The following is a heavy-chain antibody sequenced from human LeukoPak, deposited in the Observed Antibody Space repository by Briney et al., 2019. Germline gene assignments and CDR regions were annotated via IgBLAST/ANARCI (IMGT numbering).Heavy chain of an antibody. CDR2: ISWNSGSI. V-gene: IGHV3-9*01. J-gene: IGHJ4*02. CDR3: ARQAAPDY. Sequence: GGSLRLSCAASGFTFDDYAMHWVRQAPGKGLEWVSGISWNSGSIGYADSVKGRFTISRDNAKNSLYLQMNSLTAEDTAVYYCARQAAPDYWGQGTLVTVSS. D-gene: IGHD2-15*01. CDR1: GFTFDDYA.